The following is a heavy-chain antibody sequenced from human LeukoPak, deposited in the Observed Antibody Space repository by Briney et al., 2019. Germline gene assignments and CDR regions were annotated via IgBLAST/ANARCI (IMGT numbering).Heavy chain of an antibody. CDR2: ISGSGGGT. V-gene: IGHV3-23*01. CDR3: AKARGSYFVY. CDR1: GFTFSSYG. D-gene: IGHD1-26*01. Sequence: GGSLRLSCAASGFTFSSYGMSWVRQAPGKGLEWVSAISGSGGGTYYADSVKGRFTISRDNSKNTLYLQMNSLRAEDTAVYYCAKARGSYFVYWGQGTLVTVSS. J-gene: IGHJ4*02.